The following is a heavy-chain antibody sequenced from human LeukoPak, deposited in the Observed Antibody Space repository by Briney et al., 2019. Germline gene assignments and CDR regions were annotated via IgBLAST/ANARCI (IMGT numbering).Heavy chain of an antibody. J-gene: IGHJ5*02. CDR2: ISSSSSYI. D-gene: IGHD3-22*01. CDR1: GFTFTSNW. Sequence: GGSLRLSCAASGFTFTSNWMSWVRQAPGKGLEWVSSISSSSSYIYYVGSVKGRFTISRDKAKNSLYLQMNSLRAEDTAVYYCARPRTNYYDSSGYYTWGQGTLVTVSS. CDR3: ARPRTNYYDSSGYYT. V-gene: IGHV3-21*01.